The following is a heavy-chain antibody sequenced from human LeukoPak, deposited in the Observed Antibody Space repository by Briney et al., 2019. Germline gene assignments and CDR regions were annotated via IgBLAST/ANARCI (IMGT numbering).Heavy chain of an antibody. Sequence: SETLSLTCTVPGDSISSSSYYWGWIRQPPGKGLEWIGSFYYSGSTYYNPSLKSRVTISVDASKNQFSLKLTSVTAADAAVYYCARLPATASYYYYYMDVWGKGTTVTFSS. CDR2: FYYSGST. J-gene: IGHJ6*03. V-gene: IGHV4-39*07. CDR1: GDSISSSSYY. CDR3: ARLPATASYYYYYMDV.